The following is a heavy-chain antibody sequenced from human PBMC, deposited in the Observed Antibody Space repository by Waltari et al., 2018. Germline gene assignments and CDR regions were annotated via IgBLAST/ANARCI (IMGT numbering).Heavy chain of an antibody. CDR3: AGNLEEVDAFDI. V-gene: IGHV4-38-2*02. J-gene: IGHJ3*02. CDR1: GYSSSSGYY. CDR2: IYHSWST. Sequence: QVQLQESGPGLVKPSETLSLTCTVSGYSSSSGYYWGCIRQPPGKGLEWIGSIYHSWSTYYHPSLKSRVTISVDTSKNQFSLKLSSVTAADTAVYYCAGNLEEVDAFDIWGQGTMVTVSS. D-gene: IGHD1-1*01.